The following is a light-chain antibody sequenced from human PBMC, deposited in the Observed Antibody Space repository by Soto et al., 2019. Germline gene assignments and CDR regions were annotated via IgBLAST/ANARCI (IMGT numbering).Light chain of an antibody. V-gene: IGKV3-20*01. Sequence: EIVLTQSPGTLSLSPWEIATLSCRASQSVSSSYLAWYQQKPDQAPRLLIYGASSRATGIPDRFSGSGSGTDFTLTISRLESEDFTVYYCQQYGSSITFGQGTRLEIK. CDR1: QSVSSSY. J-gene: IGKJ5*01. CDR2: GAS. CDR3: QQYGSSIT.